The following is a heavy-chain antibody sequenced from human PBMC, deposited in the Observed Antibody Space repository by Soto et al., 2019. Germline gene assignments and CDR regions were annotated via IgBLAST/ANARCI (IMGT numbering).Heavy chain of an antibody. D-gene: IGHD3-22*01. CDR2: FDPEDGET. V-gene: IGHV1-24*01. J-gene: IGHJ3*02. CDR1: GYTLTELS. Sequence: ASVKVSCKVSGYTLTELSMHWGRKAPGKGLEWMGGFDPEDGETIYAQKFQGRVTMTEDTSTDTAYMELSSLRSEDTAVYYCATDHDYYDSSGYYLYAFDIWGQGTMVTVSS. CDR3: ATDHDYYDSSGYYLYAFDI.